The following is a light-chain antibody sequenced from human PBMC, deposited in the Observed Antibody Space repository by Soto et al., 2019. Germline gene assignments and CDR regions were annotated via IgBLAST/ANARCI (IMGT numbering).Light chain of an antibody. CDR1: QSISSY. CDR3: QQSYSRMT. Sequence: VQMTQSPSSLSASVGYGVTITCRASQSISSYVSWYQQPPGKAPKILIYAASRLESGVPSRFSGITSGTDSTLTISSLKPEDFATYYCQQSYSRMTFGQGTKVDI. V-gene: IGKV1-39*01. CDR2: AAS. J-gene: IGKJ1*01.